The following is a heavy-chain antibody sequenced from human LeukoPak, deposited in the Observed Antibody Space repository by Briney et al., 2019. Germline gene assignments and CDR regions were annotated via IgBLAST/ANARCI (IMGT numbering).Heavy chain of an antibody. Sequence: XGSLRLSCAASGFTFSSYAMHWVRQAPGKGLEYVSAISSNGGSTYYANSVKGRFTISRDNSKNTLYLQMGSLRAEDMAVYYCARDGDSGSYSDYWGQGTLVTVSS. CDR2: ISSNGGST. CDR1: GFTFSSYA. D-gene: IGHD1-26*01. J-gene: IGHJ4*02. CDR3: ARDGDSGSYSDY. V-gene: IGHV3-64*01.